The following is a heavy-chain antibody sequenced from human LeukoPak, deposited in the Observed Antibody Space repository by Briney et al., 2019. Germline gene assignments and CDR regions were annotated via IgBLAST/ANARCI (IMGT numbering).Heavy chain of an antibody. J-gene: IGHJ6*02. V-gene: IGHV3-7*01. CDR1: GFTFSSYW. CDR2: IKQDGSEK. Sequence: PGGSLRLSCAASGFTFSSYWMSWVRQAPGKGLEWVANIKQDGSEKYYVDSVKGRFTISRDNAKNSLYLQMNSLRAEDTAVYYCARDEGSYYYYYGMDVWGQGTTVTVSS. D-gene: IGHD5-18*01. CDR3: ARDEGSYYYYYGMDV.